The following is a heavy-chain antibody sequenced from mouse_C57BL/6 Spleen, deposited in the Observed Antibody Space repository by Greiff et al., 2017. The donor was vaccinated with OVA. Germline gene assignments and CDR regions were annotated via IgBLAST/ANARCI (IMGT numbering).Heavy chain of an antibody. Sequence: QVQLQQPGAELVKPGASVKMSCKASGYTFTSYWITWVKQRPGQGLEWIGDIYPGSGSTNYNEKFKSKATLTVDTSSSTAYMQRSSLTSEGSAVYDCARYNFITTVVAYPFDYWGQGTTLTVSS. CDR3: ARYNFITTVVAYPFDY. CDR2: IYPGSGST. V-gene: IGHV1-55*01. CDR1: GYTFTSYW. J-gene: IGHJ2*01. D-gene: IGHD1-1*01.